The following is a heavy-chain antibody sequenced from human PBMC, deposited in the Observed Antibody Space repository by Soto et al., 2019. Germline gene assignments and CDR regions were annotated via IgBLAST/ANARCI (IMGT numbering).Heavy chain of an antibody. J-gene: IGHJ4*02. V-gene: IGHV4-61*01. D-gene: IGHD7-27*01. Sequence: SETLSLTCSASGGSVRTGSYHWSWIRQPPGKGLEWIGFIPNNGSPDYNPSLKSRVVVSIDRSKNQFSLKVNSVTAADTAVYFCARIGWGGDSWGQGTLVTVS. CDR1: GGSVRTGSYH. CDR3: ARIGWGGDS. CDR2: IPNNGSP.